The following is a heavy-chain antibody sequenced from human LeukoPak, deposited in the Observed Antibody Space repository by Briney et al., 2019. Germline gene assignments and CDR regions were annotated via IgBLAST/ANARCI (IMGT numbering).Heavy chain of an antibody. CDR1: GGSISSSSYY. Sequence: SETLSLTCTVSGGSISSSSYYWGWIRQPPGKGLEWIGSIYYSGSTYYNPSLKSRVTISVDTSKNQFSLKLSSVTAADTAVYYCARGNGPDIVVVPARSYYYMDVWGKGTTVTVSS. D-gene: IGHD2-2*01. CDR3: ARGNGPDIVVVPARSYYYMDV. V-gene: IGHV4-39*07. J-gene: IGHJ6*03. CDR2: IYYSGST.